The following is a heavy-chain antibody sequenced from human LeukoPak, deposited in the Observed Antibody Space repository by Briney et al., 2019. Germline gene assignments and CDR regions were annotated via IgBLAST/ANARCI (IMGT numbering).Heavy chain of an antibody. J-gene: IGHJ2*01. CDR2: ISGGGENT. CDR1: GFTFSSYA. D-gene: IGHD1-1*01. V-gene: IGHV3-23*01. Sequence: GGSLRLSCAASGFTFSSYAMSWVRQAPGKGLEWVSAISGGGENTYYGDSVKGRFTISRDNSKNTLYLQMNSLRAEDTATYYCAKPRAMTTGVGRYFDLWGRGTLVTVSS. CDR3: AKPRAMTTGVGRYFDL.